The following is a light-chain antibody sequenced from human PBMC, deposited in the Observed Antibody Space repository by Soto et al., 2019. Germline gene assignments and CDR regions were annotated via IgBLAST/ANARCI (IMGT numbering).Light chain of an antibody. J-gene: IGKJ3*01. V-gene: IGKV3-15*01. Sequence: EIMMTQSPGTLSVSPGEGATLSCRASQSVNSNLAWYQQKPGQAPRLLLYGASTRATGIPVRFRGSGSGTEFTLTISSLQSEDSAVYYCHQYNSWPRGTFGPGTKVEIK. CDR1: QSVNSN. CDR3: HQYNSWPRGT. CDR2: GAS.